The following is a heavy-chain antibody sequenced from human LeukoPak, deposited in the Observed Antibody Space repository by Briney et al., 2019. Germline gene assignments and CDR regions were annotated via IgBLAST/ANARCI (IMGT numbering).Heavy chain of an antibody. V-gene: IGHV3-23*01. J-gene: IGHJ4*02. Sequence: PGGSLRLSCAASGFTFSSYAMSWVRQAPGKGLEWVSAISGSGGSTYYADSVKGRFTISRDNAKNMLYLQMNSLRVEDTAVYYCATLSGVTAADYWGQGTLVTVSS. D-gene: IGHD2-21*02. CDR2: ISGSGGST. CDR1: GFTFSSYA. CDR3: ATLSGVTAADY.